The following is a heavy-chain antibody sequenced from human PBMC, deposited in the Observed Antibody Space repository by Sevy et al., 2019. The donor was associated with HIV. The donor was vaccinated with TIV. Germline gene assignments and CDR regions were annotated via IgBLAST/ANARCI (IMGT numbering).Heavy chain of an antibody. J-gene: IGHJ4*02. V-gene: IGHV4-61*01. Sequence: SETLSLTCNVSVASVSSGKYYWTWIRQPPGKDLEWIGHVSYSGRTNYNPSLKSRFTISEVTSKNQFSLSLNSVTAADTATYYCAREIYFYENSGFYYFDSWGLGILVTVSS. CDR1: VASVSSGKYY. CDR2: VSYSGRT. CDR3: AREIYFYENSGFYYFDS. D-gene: IGHD3-22*01.